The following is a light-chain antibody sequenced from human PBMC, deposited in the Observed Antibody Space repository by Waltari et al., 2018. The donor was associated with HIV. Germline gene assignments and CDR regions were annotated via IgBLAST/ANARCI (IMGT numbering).Light chain of an antibody. V-gene: IGKV3-20*01. CDR3: QQYFSVPYT. CDR1: QSVASTY. J-gene: IGKJ2*01. CDR2: GAS. Sequence: EIVLTQSPGTLSLSPGDRATLSCRASQSVASTYLAWYQQRPGQPPRLLIFGASTRASGIPDRFSGSGAGTDFTLTISRLEPEDVATYYCQQYFSVPYTFGQGTKLEIK.